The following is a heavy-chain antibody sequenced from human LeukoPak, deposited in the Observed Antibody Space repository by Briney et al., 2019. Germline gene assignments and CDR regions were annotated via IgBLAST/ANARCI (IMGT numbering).Heavy chain of an antibody. V-gene: IGHV3-23*01. J-gene: IGHJ4*02. CDR2: ISGSGGST. CDR3: SKSGPSGDFLFDY. Sequence: AGYLSLYCAASGFTFSSNAMSWVRQAPGKGLKWVSGISGSGGSTDYADSVKGPFTISRDNSKNTLYLQMNSLRAEVTALYSCSKSGPSGDFLFDYWGQGTLVTVS. D-gene: IGHD4-17*01. CDR1: GFTFSSNA.